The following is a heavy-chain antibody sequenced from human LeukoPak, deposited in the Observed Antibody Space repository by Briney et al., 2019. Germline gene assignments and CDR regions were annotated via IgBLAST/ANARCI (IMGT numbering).Heavy chain of an antibody. J-gene: IGHJ4*02. D-gene: IGHD3-3*01. CDR1: GYTFTSYD. V-gene: IGHV1-8*01. CDR2: MNPNSGNT. Sequence: GASVKVSCKASGYTFTSYDINWVRQATGQGLEWMGWMNPNSGNTGYAQKFQGRVTMTRNTSISTAYMELSSLRSEDTAVYYCASWWSGVGSRLRDDGFDYWGQGTLVTVSS. CDR3: ASWWSGVGSRLRDDGFDY.